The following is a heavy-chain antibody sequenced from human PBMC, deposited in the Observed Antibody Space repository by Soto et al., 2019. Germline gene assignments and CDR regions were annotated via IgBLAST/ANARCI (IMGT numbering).Heavy chain of an antibody. Sequence: QPGGSLRLSCAASGFTFSSYAMSWVRQAPGKGLEWVPAISGSGGSTYYADSVKGRFTISRDNSKNTLYLQMNSLRAEDTAVYYCAKGPLITIFGVVTPQSYYMDVWGKGTTVTVSS. V-gene: IGHV3-23*01. CDR3: AKGPLITIFGVVTPQSYYMDV. CDR2: ISGSGGST. CDR1: GFTFSSYA. J-gene: IGHJ6*03. D-gene: IGHD3-3*01.